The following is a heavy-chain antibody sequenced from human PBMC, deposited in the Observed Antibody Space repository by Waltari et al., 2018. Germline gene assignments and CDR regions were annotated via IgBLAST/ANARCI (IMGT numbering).Heavy chain of an antibody. CDR2: INPNSGGT. D-gene: IGHD4-17*01. V-gene: IGHV1-2*02. J-gene: IGHJ6*02. CDR3: AIPLDYGDYSYYYGMDV. CDR1: GGTFSSYA. Sequence: QVQLVQSGAEVKKPGSSVKVSCKASGGTFSSYAISWVRQAPGKGLEWMGGINPNSGGTNYAQKFQGRVTMTRDTSISTAYMELSRLRSDDTAVYYCAIPLDYGDYSYYYGMDVWGQGTTVTVSS.